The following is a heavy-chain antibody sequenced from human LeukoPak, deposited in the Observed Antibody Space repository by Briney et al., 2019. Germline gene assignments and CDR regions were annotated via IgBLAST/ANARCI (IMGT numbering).Heavy chain of an antibody. CDR2: MNKDGSEK. CDR1: GFIFSIYW. J-gene: IGHJ4*02. V-gene: IGHV3-7*01. CDR3: ARHLSGVTGYTYGRGIDY. D-gene: IGHD5-18*01. Sequence: PGGSLRLSCAASGFIFSIYWMSWVRQAPGKGLEWVANMNKDGSEKFYVDSVKGRFTISRDNAKTSLYLQMNSLRAEDTAVYYCARHLSGVTGYTYGRGIDYWGQGTLVTVSS.